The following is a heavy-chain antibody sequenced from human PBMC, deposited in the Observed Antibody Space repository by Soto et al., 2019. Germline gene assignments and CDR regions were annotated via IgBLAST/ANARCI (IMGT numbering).Heavy chain of an antibody. V-gene: IGHV3-7*05. CDR1: EFAFSSYW. CDR2: IRKDGSQR. D-gene: IGHD6-25*01. CDR3: ARDVSPGSSGLYFDAFDM. Sequence: EVQLVESGGGLVQPGGSLTLSCAASEFAFSSYWMTWVRQAPGKGLEWVANIRKDGSQRSYLDSVRGRFTISRDNSKNSLYPQMNSLRAEDTALYFCARDVSPGSSGLYFDAFDMWGQGTMVTVSS. J-gene: IGHJ3*02.